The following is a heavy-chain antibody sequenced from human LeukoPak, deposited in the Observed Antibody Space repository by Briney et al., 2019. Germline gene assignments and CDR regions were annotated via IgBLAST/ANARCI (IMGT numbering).Heavy chain of an antibody. V-gene: IGHV4-39*07. Sequence: SETLSLTCTVSGGSISSSIYYWGWIRQPPGKGLGWIGSIFLNGNNYYNSSLKGRLTASVDTSKNQISWKRNSVTAADTAVYYCARGGYCGGDCYFYYRGQRTLVSVSS. CDR3: ARGGYCGGDCYFYY. D-gene: IGHD2-21*02. CDR2: IFLNGNN. J-gene: IGHJ4*02. CDR1: GGSISSSIYY.